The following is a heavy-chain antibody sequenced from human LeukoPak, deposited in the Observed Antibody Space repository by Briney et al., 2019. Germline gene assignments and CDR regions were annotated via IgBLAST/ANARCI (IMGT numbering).Heavy chain of an antibody. D-gene: IGHD2-15*01. Sequence: GGSLRLSCAASGFTFSSYEMNWVRQAPGEGLEWVSYISSSGSTIYYADSVKGRFTISRDNAKNSLYLQMNSLRAEDTAVYYCARDHCSGGNCYYDYWGQGTLVTVSS. CDR2: ISSSGSTI. CDR3: ARDHCSGGNCYYDY. J-gene: IGHJ4*02. V-gene: IGHV3-48*03. CDR1: GFTFSSYE.